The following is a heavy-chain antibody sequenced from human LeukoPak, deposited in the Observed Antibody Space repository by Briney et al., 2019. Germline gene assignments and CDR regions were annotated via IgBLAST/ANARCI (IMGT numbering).Heavy chain of an antibody. D-gene: IGHD3-22*01. CDR2: ISGSGGST. V-gene: IGHV3-23*01. CDR3: AKDPYYYDSSGYLGDY. J-gene: IGHJ4*02. CDR1: GFTFSSYA. Sequence: GESLRLSCAASGFTFSSYATSWVRQAPGKGLEWVSAISGSGGSTYYADSVKGRFTISRDNSKNTLYLQMNSLRAEDTAVYYCAKDPYYYDSSGYLGDYWGQGTLVTVSS.